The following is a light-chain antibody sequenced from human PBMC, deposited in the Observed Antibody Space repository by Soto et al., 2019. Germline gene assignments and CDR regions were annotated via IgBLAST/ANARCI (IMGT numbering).Light chain of an antibody. Sequence: QSVLTQPPSASGTPGQRVTISCSGSSSNIGSNIVNWYQQLPGTAPKLLIYSNNQRHSGVPDRFSGSKSGTSASLAITGLQSEDEADYYCAAWYDSLNGYVFGTGTKLTVL. CDR2: SNN. V-gene: IGLV1-44*01. CDR1: SSNIGSNI. CDR3: AAWYDSLNGYV. J-gene: IGLJ1*01.